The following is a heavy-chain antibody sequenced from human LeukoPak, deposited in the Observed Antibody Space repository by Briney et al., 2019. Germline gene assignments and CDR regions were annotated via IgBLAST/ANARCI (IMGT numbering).Heavy chain of an antibody. V-gene: IGHV4-30-4*01. CDR3: ARHCSGGSCYLG. CDR1: GVSISSGDYY. J-gene: IGHJ4*02. D-gene: IGHD2-15*01. Sequence: SETLSLTCTVSGVSISSGDYYWSWIRQPPGKGLEWIGYIYYSGSTYYNPSLKSRVTISVDTSKNQFSLKLSSVTAADTAVYYCARHCSGGSCYLGWGQGTLVTVSS. CDR2: IYYSGST.